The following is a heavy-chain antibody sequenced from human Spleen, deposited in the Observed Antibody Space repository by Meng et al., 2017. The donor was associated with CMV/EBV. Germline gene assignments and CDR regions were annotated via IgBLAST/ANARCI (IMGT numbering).Heavy chain of an antibody. V-gene: IGHV5-51*01. Sequence: PSFQGQVTISADKSISTAYLQWSSLKASDTAMYYCAREASSSGWYTGFDYWGQGTLVTVSS. D-gene: IGHD6-19*01. J-gene: IGHJ4*02. CDR3: AREASSSGWYTGFDY.